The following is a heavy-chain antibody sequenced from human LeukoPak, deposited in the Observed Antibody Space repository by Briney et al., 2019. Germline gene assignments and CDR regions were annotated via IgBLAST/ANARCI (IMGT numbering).Heavy chain of an antibody. D-gene: IGHD2-2*01. CDR2: IIPIFGTA. Sequence: SVKVSCKASGGTFSSYAISWVRQAPGQGLEWMGGIIPIFGTANYAQKFQGRVTITADESTSTAYMELSSLRSEDTAVYYCASALKRGYCSSTSSYYYYFYMDVWGKGTTVTVSS. V-gene: IGHV1-69*13. CDR3: ASALKRGYCSSTSSYYYYFYMDV. CDR1: GGTFSSYA. J-gene: IGHJ6*03.